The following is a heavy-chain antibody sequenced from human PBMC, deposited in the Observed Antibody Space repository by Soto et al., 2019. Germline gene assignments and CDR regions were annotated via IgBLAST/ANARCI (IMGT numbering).Heavy chain of an antibody. D-gene: IGHD2-15*01. CDR2: ISGSGGST. Sequence: PGGSLRLSCAASGFTFSSYAMSWVRQAPGKGLEWVSAISGSGGSTYYADSVKGRFTISRDNSKNTLYLQMNSLRAEDTAVYYCARDGGCRDGYTVGCNWFDPWGQGTLVTVSS. J-gene: IGHJ5*02. CDR3: ARDGGCRDGYTVGCNWFDP. V-gene: IGHV3-23*01. CDR1: GFTFSSYA.